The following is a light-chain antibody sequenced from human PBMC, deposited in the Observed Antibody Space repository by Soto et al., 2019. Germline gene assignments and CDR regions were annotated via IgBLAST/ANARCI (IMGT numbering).Light chain of an antibody. Sequence: VLTQPASVSGSPGQSITISCTGTSSDVGGYNYVSWYQQHPGKAPKLMIYEVSNRPSGVSNRFSGSKSGNTASLTISGLQAVDEADYYCTSYTSISLYVFGTGTKV. CDR1: SSDVGGYNY. CDR2: EVS. J-gene: IGLJ1*01. V-gene: IGLV2-14*01. CDR3: TSYTSISLYV.